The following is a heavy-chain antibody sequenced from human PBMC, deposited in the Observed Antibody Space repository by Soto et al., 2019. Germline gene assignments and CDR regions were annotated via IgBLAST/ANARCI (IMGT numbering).Heavy chain of an antibody. J-gene: IGHJ6*02. Sequence: GPTLVNPTQTLTLTCTFSGFSLSTSGMCVSLIHQPPGKALDWLALIDWYDDKYYSTSLKTRLTISKDTSKNQVVLKMTNMDPVDTATYYCARMLSVHSSMDVWGQGTTLTVS. D-gene: IGHD3-16*02. CDR1: GFSLSTSGMC. V-gene: IGHV2-70*01. CDR2: IDWYDDK. CDR3: ARMLSVHSSMDV.